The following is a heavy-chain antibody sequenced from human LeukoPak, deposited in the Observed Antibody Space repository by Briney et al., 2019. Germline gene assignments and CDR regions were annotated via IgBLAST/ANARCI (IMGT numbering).Heavy chain of an antibody. Sequence: GGSLRLSCVASGFDVNDNFMLWIRQTPGQGLEWISIIYASGGAFHSESVKGRFSTFRDTSKNTIFLQMNNLRAADTAMYYCVRRHDYWGQGTLVTVSS. V-gene: IGHV3-53*01. J-gene: IGHJ4*02. CDR2: IYASGGA. CDR3: VRRHDY. CDR1: GFDVNDNF.